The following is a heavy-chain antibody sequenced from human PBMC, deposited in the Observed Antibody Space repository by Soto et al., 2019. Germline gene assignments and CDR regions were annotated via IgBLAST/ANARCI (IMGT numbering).Heavy chain of an antibody. CDR3: ASSQRYCSGGSCYSGYYGMDV. J-gene: IGHJ6*02. D-gene: IGHD2-15*01. V-gene: IGHV1-2*04. CDR1: GYTFTGYY. Sequence: ASVKVSCKASGYTFTGYYMHWVRQAPGQGLEWMGWINPNSGGTNYAQKFRGWVTMTRDTSISTAYMELSRLRSDDTAVYYCASSQRYCSGGSCYSGYYGMDVWGQGTTVTVSS. CDR2: INPNSGGT.